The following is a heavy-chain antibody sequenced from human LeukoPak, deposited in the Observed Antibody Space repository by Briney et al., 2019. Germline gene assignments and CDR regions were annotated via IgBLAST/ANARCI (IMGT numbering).Heavy chain of an antibody. CDR2: IYYSGST. D-gene: IGHD3-22*01. J-gene: IGHJ5*02. Sequence: SETLSLTCTVSGGSISSYYWSWIRQPPGKGLEWIGYIYYSGSTNYNPSLKSRVTISVDTSKNQFSLKLSSETAADTAVYYCARDLDSSGYIAFDPWGQGTLVTVSS. V-gene: IGHV4-59*01. CDR3: ARDLDSSGYIAFDP. CDR1: GGSISSYY.